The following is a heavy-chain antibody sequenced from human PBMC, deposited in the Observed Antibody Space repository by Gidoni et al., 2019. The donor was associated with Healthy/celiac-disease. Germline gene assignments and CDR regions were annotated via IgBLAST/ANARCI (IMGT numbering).Heavy chain of an antibody. V-gene: IGHV3-23*01. J-gene: IGHJ6*03. CDR2: ISGSGGST. CDR1: GFTFSSYA. CDR3: AKDGRVVVVVAAGMDV. D-gene: IGHD2-15*01. Sequence: EVQLLESGGGLVQPGGSLRLSCAASGFTFSSYAMSWVRQAPGKGLEWVSAISGSGGSTYYADSVKGRFTISRDNSKNTLYLQMNSLRAEDTAVYYCAKDGRVVVVVAAGMDVWGKGTTVTVSS.